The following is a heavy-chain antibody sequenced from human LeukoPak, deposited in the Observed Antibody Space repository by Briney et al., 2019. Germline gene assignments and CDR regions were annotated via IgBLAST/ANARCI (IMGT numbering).Heavy chain of an antibody. CDR3: ATGELVRVFDY. J-gene: IGHJ4*02. Sequence: GASVKVSCKVSGYMLTELSMHWVRQAPGLGLEWMGGIDPEDGETIYAQKFQGRVTMTEDTSTDTAYMELSSLRSEDTAVYYCATGELVRVFDYWGQGTLVTVSS. CDR1: GYMLTELS. CDR2: IDPEDGET. V-gene: IGHV1-24*01.